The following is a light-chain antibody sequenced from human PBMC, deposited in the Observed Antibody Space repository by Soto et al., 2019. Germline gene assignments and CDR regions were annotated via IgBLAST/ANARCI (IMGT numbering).Light chain of an antibody. V-gene: IGKV1-12*02. CDR2: AAS. CDR1: QGISSW. CDR3: QQGNSFPWT. Sequence: DIQMTQSPSSVSASVGDRVTITCRASQGISSWLAWYQQKPGKAPKLLIYAASSLQSGVPSRFSRTGYGTDFTVHLRTLQPRNFATYYCQQGNSFPWTFGQGTKVEIK. J-gene: IGKJ1*01.